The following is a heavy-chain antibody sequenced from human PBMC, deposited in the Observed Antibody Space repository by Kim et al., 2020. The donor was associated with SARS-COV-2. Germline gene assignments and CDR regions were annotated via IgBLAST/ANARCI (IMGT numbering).Heavy chain of an antibody. CDR2: ISSSSSYI. Sequence: GGSLRLSCAASGFTFSSYSMNWVRQAPGKGLEWVSSISSSSSYIYYADSVKGRFTISRDNAKNSLYLQMNSLRAEDTAVYYCAREPGWRGPFDYWGQGTLVTVSS. V-gene: IGHV3-21*01. J-gene: IGHJ4*02. D-gene: IGHD6-19*01. CDR3: AREPGWRGPFDY. CDR1: GFTFSSYS.